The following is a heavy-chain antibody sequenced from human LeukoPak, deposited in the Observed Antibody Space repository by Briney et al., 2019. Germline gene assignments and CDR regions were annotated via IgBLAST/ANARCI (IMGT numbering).Heavy chain of an antibody. V-gene: IGHV3-33*06. CDR1: KFICSHYG. D-gene: IGHD4-11*01. CDR2: IWSDGSSQ. J-gene: IGHJ4*02. Sequence: GGSLRLSCASAKFICSHYGMHWVRQAPGKGLEWVSVIWSDGSSQYYADSVKGRFTVSRDNSQKTLYLQMNSLRPEDTAVYYCAKDAERGFDYSNSLEKWGQGTLVTVSS. CDR3: AKDAERGFDYSNSLEK.